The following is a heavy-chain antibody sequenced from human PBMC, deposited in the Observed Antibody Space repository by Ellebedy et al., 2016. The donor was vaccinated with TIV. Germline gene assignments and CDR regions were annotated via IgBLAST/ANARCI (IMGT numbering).Heavy chain of an antibody. J-gene: IGHJ4*02. CDR2: IKTNTDHGTT. V-gene: IGHV3-15*01. CDR1: GFTFSHAW. Sequence: GESLKISCAASGFTFSHAWMNWVRQAPGKGLEWVGRIKTNTDHGTTDYAAPVQGRFTISRDDSENTQYLQMNSLKTEDTADYYCTTQILKGYYWGQGTLVTVSS. CDR3: TTQILKGYY.